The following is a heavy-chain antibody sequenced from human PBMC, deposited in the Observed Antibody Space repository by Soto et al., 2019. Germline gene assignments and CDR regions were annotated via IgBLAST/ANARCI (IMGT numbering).Heavy chain of an antibody. D-gene: IGHD4-17*01. CDR1: GYTFTSYG. CDR3: ARWVRRGDYDKFDY. J-gene: IGHJ4*02. CDR2: ISAYNGNT. Sequence: VASVKVSCKASGYTFTSYGISWVRQAPGQGLEWMGWISAYNGNTNYAQKLQGRVTMTTDTSTSTAYMELRSLRSDDTAVYYCARWVRRGDYDKFDYWGQGTLVTVSS. V-gene: IGHV1-18*01.